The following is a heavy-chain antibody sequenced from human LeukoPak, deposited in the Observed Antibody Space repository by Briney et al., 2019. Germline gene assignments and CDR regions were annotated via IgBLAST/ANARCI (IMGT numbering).Heavy chain of an antibody. V-gene: IGHV1-2*02. D-gene: IGHD6-13*01. CDR2: INPNNGGT. CDR3: ARGNRGSSWNDAFDI. Sequence: ASVKVSCKASGYTFTGYYILWVRQAPGQGLECMGWINPNNGGTNYAQNFQGRVTVTRDTSISTAYMELSRLKSDDTAVYYCARGNRGSSWNDAFDIWGQGTVVTVSS. CDR1: GYTFTGYY. J-gene: IGHJ3*02.